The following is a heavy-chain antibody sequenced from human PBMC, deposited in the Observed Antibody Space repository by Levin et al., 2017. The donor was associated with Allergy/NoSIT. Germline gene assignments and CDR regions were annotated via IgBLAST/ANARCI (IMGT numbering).Heavy chain of an antibody. V-gene: IGHV3-64D*06. J-gene: IGHJ3*02. CDR2: FSSNGGST. CDR1: GFTFSSYT. D-gene: IGHD3-9*01. Sequence: GGSLRLSCSASGFTFSSYTMHWVRQAPGKGLQYVSGFSSNGGSTYYAESVKGRFTISRDNSKNTLYLQMSSLRAEDTAVYYCVKGGGFKSPNQVLRYLDSFLDGADGFHIWGQGTMVTVSS. CDR3: VKGGGFKSPNQVLRYLDSFLDGADGFHI.